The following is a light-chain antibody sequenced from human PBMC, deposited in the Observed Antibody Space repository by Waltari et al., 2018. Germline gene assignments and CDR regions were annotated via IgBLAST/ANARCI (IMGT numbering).Light chain of an antibody. V-gene: IGLV4-69*01. CDR3: QTGGHGTWV. Sequence: QLVLTQSPSASASLGASVKLTCTLSSGHSTNVIAWLQKRPDKGHRFGRKVNSDGSHNKGDGIPYRFSGSSSGAERYLTISSLQSEDEADYYCQTGGHGTWVFGGGTKLTVL. CDR2: VNSDGSH. CDR1: SGHSTNV. J-gene: IGLJ3*02.